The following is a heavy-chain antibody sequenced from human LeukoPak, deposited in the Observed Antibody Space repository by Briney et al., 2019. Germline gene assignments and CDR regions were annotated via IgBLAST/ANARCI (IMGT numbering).Heavy chain of an antibody. CDR1: GFTFSSYS. CDR3: AKDEYYDSSGYSIFDY. D-gene: IGHD3-22*01. Sequence: GGSLRLSCAASGFTFSSYSMNWVRQAPGKGLEWVSAISGSGGSTYYADSVKGRFTISRDNSKNTLYLQMDSLRAEDTAVYYCAKDEYYDSSGYSIFDYWGQGTLVTVSS. V-gene: IGHV3-23*01. CDR2: ISGSGGST. J-gene: IGHJ4*02.